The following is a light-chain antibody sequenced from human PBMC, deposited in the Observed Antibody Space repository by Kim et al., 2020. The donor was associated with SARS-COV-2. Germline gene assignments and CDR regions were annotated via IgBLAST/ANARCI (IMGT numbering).Light chain of an antibody. CDR3: QQYDTYGYT. CDR2: QAS. Sequence: SASVVDRVTIACRASQSVNNLLAWWQQKPGKPPRLLIYQASSLENGMPSRFSGSGYGTEFTLTISNLQPDDFATYYCQQYDTYGYTFGQGTKLEI. CDR1: QSVNNL. J-gene: IGKJ2*01. V-gene: IGKV1-5*03.